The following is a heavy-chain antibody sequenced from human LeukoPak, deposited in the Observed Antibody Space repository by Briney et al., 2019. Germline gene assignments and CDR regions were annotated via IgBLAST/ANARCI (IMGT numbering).Heavy chain of an antibody. CDR2: IYYSGTT. J-gene: IGHJ3*02. D-gene: IGHD3-16*01. Sequence: SETLSLTCTVSGGSLSTYFWTWIRQPRGKGLEWIGYIYYSGTTFYNPSLKSRVPISVDTSKNQFSLKLNSVTAADTAVYYCARRTGEGAFDIWGQETMATVSS. V-gene: IGHV4-59*08. CDR3: ARRTGEGAFDI. CDR1: GGSLSTYF.